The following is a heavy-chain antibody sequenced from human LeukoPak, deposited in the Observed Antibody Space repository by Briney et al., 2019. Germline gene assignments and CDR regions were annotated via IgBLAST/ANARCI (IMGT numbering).Heavy chain of an antibody. D-gene: IGHD3-22*01. CDR1: GFTFDDYA. Sequence: GRSLRLSCAASGFTFDDYAMHWVRQAPGKGLEWVSGISWNSGSIGYADSVKGRFTISRDNAKNSLYLQMNSLRAEDTALYYCAREGYYYDMRRAFDIWGQGTMVTVSS. CDR2: ISWNSGSI. V-gene: IGHV3-9*01. CDR3: AREGYYYDMRRAFDI. J-gene: IGHJ3*02.